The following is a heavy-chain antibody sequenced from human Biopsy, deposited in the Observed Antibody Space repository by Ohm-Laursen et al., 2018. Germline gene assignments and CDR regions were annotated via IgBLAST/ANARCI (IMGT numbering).Heavy chain of an antibody. CDR2: SIPLFNTA. D-gene: IGHD3-22*01. J-gene: IGHJ2*01. Sequence: SVKVSCKASGGTFTNHAVGWVRQAPGQELEWVGSSIPLFNTANYADKFQGRVTLTADKSTTTAYMELSSLRSEDTAIYYCARFPLGAYDDSGSYRAVEHWYFDLWGRGTLVTVSS. CDR1: GGTFTNHA. V-gene: IGHV1-69*06. CDR3: ARFPLGAYDDSGSYRAVEHWYFDL.